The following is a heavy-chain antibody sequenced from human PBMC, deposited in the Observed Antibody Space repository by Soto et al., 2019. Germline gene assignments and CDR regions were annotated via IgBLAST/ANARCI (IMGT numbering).Heavy chain of an antibody. CDR3: ARSFYDSSGYPRRDAFDI. D-gene: IGHD3-22*01. J-gene: IGHJ3*02. CDR2: IYYSGST. V-gene: IGHV4-30-4*01. Sequence: SETLSLTCTVSGGSISSGDYYWSWIRQPPGKGLEWIGYIYYSGSTYYNPSLKSRVTISVDTSKNQFSLKLSSVTAADTAVYYCARSFYDSSGYPRRDAFDIWGQGTMVTV. CDR1: GGSISSGDYY.